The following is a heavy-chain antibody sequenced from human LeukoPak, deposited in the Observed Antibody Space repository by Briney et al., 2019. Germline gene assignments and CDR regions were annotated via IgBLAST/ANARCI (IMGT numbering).Heavy chain of an antibody. CDR1: GFTFSSYG. CDR2: IWYDGSNK. D-gene: IGHD3-22*01. J-gene: IGHJ4*02. CDR3: ARDRAPYYDSSGSFDY. Sequence: AGSLRFSCAASGFTFSSYGMHWVRQAPGKGLEWVAVIWYDGSNKYYADSVKGRFTISRDNSKNTLYLQMNSLRAEDTAVYYCARDRAPYYDSSGSFDYWGQGTLVTVSS. V-gene: IGHV3-33*01.